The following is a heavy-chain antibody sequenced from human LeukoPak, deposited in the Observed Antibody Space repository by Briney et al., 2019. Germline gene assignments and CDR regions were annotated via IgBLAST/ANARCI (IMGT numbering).Heavy chain of an antibody. CDR2: ICPGDSDT. D-gene: IGHD5-12*01. CDR3: ALRSGYDYDY. CDR1: GFSFTNYC. Sequence: GKSLKISCKASGFSFTNYCIGWVRQMPGKGLEWMGIICPGDSDTRYSPSFQGQVTISADKSISTAYLQWSSLKASDTAMYYCALRSGYDYDYWGQGTLVTVSS. V-gene: IGHV5-51*01. J-gene: IGHJ4*02.